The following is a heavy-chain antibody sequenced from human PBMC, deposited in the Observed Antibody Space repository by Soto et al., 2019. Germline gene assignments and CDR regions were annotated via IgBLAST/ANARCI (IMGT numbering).Heavy chain of an antibody. Sequence: PSETLSLTCTVSGGSISSSSYSWSWIRQHPGKGLEWIGYVYFSGNTDYNPSLKSRVTISVDTSKKQFSLRLTSVTVADTAVYYCARLGYDSSGYPIWFDPWGQGTLVNVSS. J-gene: IGHJ5*02. CDR1: GGSISSSSYS. CDR3: ARLGYDSSGYPIWFDP. CDR2: VYFSGNT. D-gene: IGHD3-22*01. V-gene: IGHV4-31*03.